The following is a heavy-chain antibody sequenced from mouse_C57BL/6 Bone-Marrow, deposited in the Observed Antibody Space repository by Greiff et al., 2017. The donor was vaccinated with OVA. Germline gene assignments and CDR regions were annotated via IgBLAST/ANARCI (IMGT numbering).Heavy chain of an antibody. D-gene: IGHD2-2*01. J-gene: IGHJ4*01. CDR2: INPSSGYT. CDR3: AKIYYGYPYAMDY. Sequence: VQLKESGAELAKPGASVKLSCKASGYTFTSYWMHWVKQRPGQGLEWIGYINPSSGYTKYNQKFKDKATLTADKSSSTAYMQLSSLTYEDSAVYYCAKIYYGYPYAMDYWGQGTSVTVSS. V-gene: IGHV1-7*01. CDR1: GYTFTSYW.